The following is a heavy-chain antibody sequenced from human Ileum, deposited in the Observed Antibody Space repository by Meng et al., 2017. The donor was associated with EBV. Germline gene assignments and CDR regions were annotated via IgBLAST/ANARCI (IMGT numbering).Heavy chain of an antibody. CDR2: IQHSGST. V-gene: IGHV4-30-2*01. CDR1: GGSISSGGHS. D-gene: IGHD4-23*01. Sequence: LQLQESGSGLGKPSQTLSLPCAVSGGSISSGGHSWSWIRQPPGKGLEWIGDIQHSGSTYYNPSLKSRVTISVDRSRNQFSLKLSSVTAADTAVYYCARAHPVVYFFDYWGQGTLVTVSS. CDR3: ARAHPVVYFFDY. J-gene: IGHJ4*02.